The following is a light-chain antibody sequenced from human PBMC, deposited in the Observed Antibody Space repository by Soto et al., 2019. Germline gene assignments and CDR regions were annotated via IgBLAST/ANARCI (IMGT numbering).Light chain of an antibody. CDR3: SSYTGSSTLGEM. CDR1: SRDVGGYNY. V-gene: IGLV2-14*01. CDR2: EVN. J-gene: IGLJ3*02. Sequence: QSVLTQPASVSGSPGQSITISCTGTSRDVGGYNYVSWYQQHPGKAPKVMIYEVNNRPSRVSDRFSGSKSGNTASLTISGLQAEDEAVYFCSSYTGSSTLGEMFGGGTKLTVL.